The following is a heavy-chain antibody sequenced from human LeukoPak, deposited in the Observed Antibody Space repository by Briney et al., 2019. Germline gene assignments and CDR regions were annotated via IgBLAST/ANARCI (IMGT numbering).Heavy chain of an antibody. CDR2: ISSDGSHK. CDR1: GFTFSSYA. V-gene: IGHV3-23*03. CDR3: AKDLDSSSWYYYYMDV. D-gene: IGHD6-13*01. J-gene: IGHJ6*03. Sequence: PGGSLRLSCAASGFTFSSYAMSWVRQAPGKGLEWVAVISSDGSHKYYADSVKGRFTISRDNSKNTLYLQMNSLRAEDTAVYYCAKDLDSSSWYYYYMDVWGKGTTVTVSS.